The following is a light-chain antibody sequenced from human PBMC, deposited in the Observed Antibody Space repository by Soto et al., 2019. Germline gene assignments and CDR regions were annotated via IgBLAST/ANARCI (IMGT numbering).Light chain of an antibody. CDR1: QSVSSY. CDR3: QLAWA. V-gene: IGKV3-11*01. J-gene: IGKJ3*01. CDR2: DAS. Sequence: EIVLTQSPATLYLSPGERATLSCRASQSVSSYLAWYQQKPGQAPRLLIYDASNRATGIPARFSGSGSGTDFTLTISSLEPEDFAVYYCQLAWAFGPGTKVDIK.